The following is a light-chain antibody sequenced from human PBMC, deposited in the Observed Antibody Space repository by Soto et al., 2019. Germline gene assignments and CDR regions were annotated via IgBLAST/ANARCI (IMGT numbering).Light chain of an antibody. CDR3: HQYNTSPDT. CDR1: QSVSCAY. CDR2: GIS. J-gene: IGKJ2*01. Sequence: EIVLTQSPGTLSLSPGETATLSCRASQSVSCAYLAWYQQKPGQAPRLLIYGISSRATGIPDRFRGRGSGTDFTLTISRLEPEDFAVYYCHQYNTSPDTFGQGTNLEI. V-gene: IGKV3-20*01.